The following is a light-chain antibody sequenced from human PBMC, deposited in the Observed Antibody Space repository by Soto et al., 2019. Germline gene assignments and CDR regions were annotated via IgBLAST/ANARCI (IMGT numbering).Light chain of an antibody. CDR2: GVS. CDR3: QQHGASIT. J-gene: IGKJ4*01. Sequence: PGERATLCCRASQNVNNNFVAWYQQKPGQAPSLLIYGVSDRATGVPDRFSGSGSGTDFTLTISRLEPEDFAVYYCQQHGASITFGGGTRVENK. V-gene: IGKV3-20*01. CDR1: QNVNNNF.